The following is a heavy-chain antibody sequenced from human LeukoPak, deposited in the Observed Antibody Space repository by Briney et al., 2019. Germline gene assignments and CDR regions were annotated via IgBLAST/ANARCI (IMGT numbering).Heavy chain of an antibody. CDR1: GFTFSDHY. CDR3: TRVSLLAYFFDF. V-gene: IGHV3-72*01. Sequence: PGGSLRLSCADSGFTFSDHYMDWVRQAPGKGLEWVGHIRKKAHSYSTEYAASVRGRFTISRDDSQNSMYLEMNSLETEDTAVYYCTRVSLLAYFFDFWGQGALVTVSS. CDR2: IRKKAHSYST. D-gene: IGHD5/OR15-5a*01. J-gene: IGHJ4*02.